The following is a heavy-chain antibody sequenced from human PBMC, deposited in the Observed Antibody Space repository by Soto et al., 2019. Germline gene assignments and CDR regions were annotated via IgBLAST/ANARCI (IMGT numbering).Heavy chain of an antibody. J-gene: IGHJ4*02. CDR2: IHGDGGKI. D-gene: IGHD5-18*01. Sequence: GGSLRLSCAASGFMFSAYWMSWVRQAPGKGLEWVANIHGDGGKIYYVDSVKGRFTISRANAKRSLYLQMNSLRAEDTAVYYCARDFYGGYTYGPGDYWGQGALVTVSS. CDR3: ARDFYGGYTYGPGDY. CDR1: GFMFSAYW. V-gene: IGHV3-7*01.